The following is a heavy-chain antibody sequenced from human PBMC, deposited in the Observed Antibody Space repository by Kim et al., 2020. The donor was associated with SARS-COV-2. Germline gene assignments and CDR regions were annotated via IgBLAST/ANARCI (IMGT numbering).Heavy chain of an antibody. V-gene: IGHV4-34*01. Sequence: SETLSLTCAVYGGSFSGYYWSWIRQPPGKGLEWIGEINHSGSTTYNPSLKSRVTISVDTSKNQFSLKLSSVTAADTAVYYCASSMIVGDYYYGMDVWGQGTTVTVYS. CDR2: INHSGST. J-gene: IGHJ6*02. D-gene: IGHD1-26*01. CDR3: ASSMIVGDYYYGMDV. CDR1: GGSFSGYY.